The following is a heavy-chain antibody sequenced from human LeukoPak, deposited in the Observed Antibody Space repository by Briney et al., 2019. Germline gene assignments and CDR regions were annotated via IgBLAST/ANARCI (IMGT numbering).Heavy chain of an antibody. D-gene: IGHD6-13*01. Sequence: GGSLRLSCAASGFTFINYGLHWVRQAPGKGLEWVAFIRFDGSYKFYADSVQGRFTISRDNSKNTLFLQMNSLRPEDTALYHCAKDLGVFRTAASTLDSWGQGTLVTVSS. CDR1: GFTFINYG. CDR3: AKDLGVFRTAASTLDS. V-gene: IGHV3-30*02. CDR2: IRFDGSYK. J-gene: IGHJ4*02.